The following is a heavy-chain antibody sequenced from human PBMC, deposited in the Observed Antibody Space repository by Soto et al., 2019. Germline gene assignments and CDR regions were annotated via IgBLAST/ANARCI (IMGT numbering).Heavy chain of an antibody. D-gene: IGHD6-19*01. J-gene: IGHJ5*02. CDR2: IYYSGST. Sequence: SETLSLTCTVSGGSVSSGSYYWSWIRQPPGKGLEWIGYIYYSGSTNYNPSLKSRVTISVDTSKNQFSLKLSSVTAADTAVYYCARGLVLSDWFDPWGQGTLVTVSS. CDR1: GGSVSSGSYY. CDR3: ARGLVLSDWFDP. V-gene: IGHV4-61*01.